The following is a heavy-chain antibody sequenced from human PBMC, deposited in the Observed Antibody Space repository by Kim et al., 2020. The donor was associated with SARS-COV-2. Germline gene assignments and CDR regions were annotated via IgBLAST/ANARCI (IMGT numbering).Heavy chain of an antibody. V-gene: IGHV1-24*01. CDR3: ATRMWGYYSYGYIFDY. J-gene: IGHJ4*02. Sequence: ASVKVSCKVSGYTLTELSMHWVRQAPGKGLEWMGGFDPEDGETIYAQKFQGRVTMTEDTSTDTAYMELSSLRSEDTAVYYCATRMWGYYSYGYIFDYWGQGTLVTVSS. CDR2: FDPEDGET. CDR1: GYTLTELS. D-gene: IGHD5-18*01.